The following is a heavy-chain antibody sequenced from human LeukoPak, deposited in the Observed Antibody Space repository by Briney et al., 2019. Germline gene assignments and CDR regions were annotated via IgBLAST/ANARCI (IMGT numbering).Heavy chain of an antibody. J-gene: IGHJ6*02. V-gene: IGHV1-18*01. CDR1: GYTFTSYG. Sequence: ASVRVSCKASGYTFTSYGISWVRQAPGQGLEWMGWISAYNGNTNYAQKLQGRVTMTTDTSTSTAYMELRSLRSDDTAVYYCARDSGYDSGYYYYYGMDVWGQGTTVTVSS. CDR3: ARDSGYDSGYYYYYGMDV. CDR2: ISAYNGNT. D-gene: IGHD5-12*01.